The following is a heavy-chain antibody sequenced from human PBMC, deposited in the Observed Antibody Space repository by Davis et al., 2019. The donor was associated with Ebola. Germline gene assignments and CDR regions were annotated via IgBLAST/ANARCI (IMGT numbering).Heavy chain of an antibody. Sequence: GESLKISCAASGFTFSSYWMHWVRQAPGKGLVWVSRINSDGSSTSYADSVKGRFTISRDNAKNTLYLQMNSLRAEDTAVYYCARDSSSWLNWFDPWGQGTLVTVSS. V-gene: IGHV3-74*01. D-gene: IGHD6-13*01. CDR2: INSDGSST. CDR1: GFTFSSYW. J-gene: IGHJ5*02. CDR3: ARDSSSWLNWFDP.